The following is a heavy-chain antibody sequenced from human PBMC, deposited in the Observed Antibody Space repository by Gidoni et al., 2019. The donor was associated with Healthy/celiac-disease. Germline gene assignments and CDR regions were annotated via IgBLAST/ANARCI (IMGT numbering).Heavy chain of an antibody. V-gene: IGHV3-21*01. CDR2: ISRSSSYI. D-gene: IGHD1-26*01. J-gene: IGHJ2*01. CDR3: ARDFYSGSYRGIL. CDR1: GFTFSSYS. Sequence: EVQLVASGGGLVKPGGSLRLSCAASGFTFSSYSMNWVRQAPGKGLEWVSSISRSSSYIYYADSVKGRFTISRDNAKNSLYLQMNSLRAEDTAVYYCARDFYSGSYRGILWGRGTLVTVSS.